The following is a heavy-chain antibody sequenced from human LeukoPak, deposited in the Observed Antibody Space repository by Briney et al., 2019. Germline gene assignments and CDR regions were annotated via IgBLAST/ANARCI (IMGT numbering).Heavy chain of an antibody. V-gene: IGHV3-21*01. D-gene: IGHD6-19*01. J-gene: IGHJ4*02. CDR2: ISSSSSYI. CDR1: GFTFSSYS. Sequence: GGSLRLSCAASGFTFSSYSMNWVRQAPGKGLEWVSSISSSSSYIYYADSVKGRFTISRDNAKNSLYLQMNSLRAEDTAVYYCASDPPGVAGTIFAYWGQGTLVTVSS. CDR3: ASDPPGVAGTIFAY.